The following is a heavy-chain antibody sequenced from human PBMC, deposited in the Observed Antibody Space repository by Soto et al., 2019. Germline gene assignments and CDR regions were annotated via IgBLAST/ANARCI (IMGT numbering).Heavy chain of an antibody. V-gene: IGHV2-5*02. Sequence: QITLKESGPTLVKPTQTLTLTCTFSGFSLSTSGVGVGWIRQPPGKALEWLALIYWDDDKRYSPSLKSRLTITKDTSKNQVVLTMTNMDPVDTATYYCAHSTSSGYPWVGAFDIWGQGTMVTVSS. J-gene: IGHJ3*02. D-gene: IGHD3-22*01. CDR2: IYWDDDK. CDR3: AHSTSSGYPWVGAFDI. CDR1: GFSLSTSGVG.